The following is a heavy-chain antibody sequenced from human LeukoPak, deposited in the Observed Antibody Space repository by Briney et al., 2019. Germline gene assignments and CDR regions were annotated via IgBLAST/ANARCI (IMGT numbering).Heavy chain of an antibody. V-gene: IGHV3-7*01. J-gene: IGHJ4*02. D-gene: IGHD4/OR15-4a*01. CDR3: ARVFGAGYSDY. CDR1: EFTFSSYW. CDR2: IKQDGSEK. Sequence: QSGGSLRLSCAASEFTFSSYWMSWVRQARGKGLEWVASIKQDGSEKYYVDSVKGRVTISRDNAKNSLYLQMNSLRAEDTAVYYCARVFGAGYSDYWGQGTLVTVSS.